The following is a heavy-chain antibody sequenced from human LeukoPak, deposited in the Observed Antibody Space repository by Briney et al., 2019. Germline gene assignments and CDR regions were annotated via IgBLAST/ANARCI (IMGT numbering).Heavy chain of an antibody. CDR3: ASSTTVDSLDY. Sequence: PSETLSLTCTVSGGSISSHYWSWIRQPPGKGLEWIGYIYTSGSTNYNPSLKSRVTISVDTSKNQFSLKLSSVTAADTAVYYCASSTTVDSLDYWGQGTLVTVSS. CDR2: IYTSGST. D-gene: IGHD4-23*01. CDR1: GGSISSHY. V-gene: IGHV4-4*09. J-gene: IGHJ4*02.